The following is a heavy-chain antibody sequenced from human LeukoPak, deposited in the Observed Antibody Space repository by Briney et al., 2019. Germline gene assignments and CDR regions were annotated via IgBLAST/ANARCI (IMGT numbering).Heavy chain of an antibody. CDR2: ISAYNGNT. Sequence: ASVKVSCKASGYTFTSYGISWVRQAPGQGLEWMGWISAYNGNTNYAQKLQGRVTMTTDTSTSTAYMELRSLRSDDTAVYYCARDVRAAANYYYYMDVWGKGTTVTVSS. J-gene: IGHJ6*03. D-gene: IGHD6-13*01. CDR3: ARDVRAAANYYYYMDV. V-gene: IGHV1-18*01. CDR1: GYTFTSYG.